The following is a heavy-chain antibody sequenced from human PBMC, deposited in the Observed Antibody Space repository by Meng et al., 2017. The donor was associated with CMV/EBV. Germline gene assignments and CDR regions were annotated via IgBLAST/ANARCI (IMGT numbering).Heavy chain of an antibody. CDR2: IIPILWIA. CDR1: GGNFSSYY. CDR3: ARDRLRQGFDP. J-gene: IGHJ5*02. V-gene: IGHV1-69*04. D-gene: IGHD4-17*01. Sequence: SRKAYGGNFSSYYISWGRPGPGKGLEWIGRIIPILWIANWAQKFQGRVTITADKSPSTAYMELSSLRSEETGVYYCARDRLRQGFDPWGQGTLVTVSS.